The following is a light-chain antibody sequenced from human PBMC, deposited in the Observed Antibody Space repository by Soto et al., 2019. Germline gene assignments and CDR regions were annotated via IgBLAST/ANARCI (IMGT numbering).Light chain of an antibody. CDR2: LNSDGSH. V-gene: IGLV4-69*01. Sequence: QAVVTQSPSASASLGASVKLTCTLSSGHSNYAIAWHQQQSEKGPRYLMKLNSDGSHSKGDGIPDRFSGSSSGAERYLTISSLQSEDEAVYYCQTWGSGIVVFGGGTKLTVL. CDR1: SGHSNYA. J-gene: IGLJ2*01. CDR3: QTWGSGIVV.